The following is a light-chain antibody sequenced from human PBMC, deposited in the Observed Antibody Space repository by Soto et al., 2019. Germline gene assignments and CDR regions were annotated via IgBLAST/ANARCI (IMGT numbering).Light chain of an antibody. CDR2: SAS. CDR1: QSISDT. J-gene: IGKJ5*01. V-gene: IGKV3-11*01. CDR3: QQRSNWPLT. Sequence: IVLTQSPGALSLSPGGRATLSCRASQSISDTLAWYQQKPGQAPRLLIYSASRGATGFPARFSGSGSGTDFTLTISSLEPEDFAVYYCQQRSNWPLTFGQGTRLEIK.